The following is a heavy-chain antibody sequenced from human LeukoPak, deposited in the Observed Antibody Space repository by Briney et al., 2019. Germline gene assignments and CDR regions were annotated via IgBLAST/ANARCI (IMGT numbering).Heavy chain of an antibody. V-gene: IGHV4-39*01. CDR2: IYYSGST. D-gene: IGHD6-19*01. CDR1: GGSISSSSYY. CDR3: ARRRIAVAAAFDI. J-gene: IGHJ3*02. Sequence: SETLSLTCTVSGGSISSSSYYWGWIRQPPGKGLEWIGSIYYSGSTYYNPSLKSRVTISVDTSKNQFSLKLSSVTAADTAVYYCARRRIAVAAAFDIWGQGTTVTVSS.